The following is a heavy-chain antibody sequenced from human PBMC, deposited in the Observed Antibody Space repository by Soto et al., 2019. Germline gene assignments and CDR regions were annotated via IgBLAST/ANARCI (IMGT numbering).Heavy chain of an antibody. D-gene: IGHD3-9*01. CDR3: GRLEGLATISYYFDY. Sequence: KSSETLSHTCTVSDGSVSSSSYYWGWVRQPPGKGLEWIGSVYYSGSTYYNPSLESRVTISVDKSKNQFSLKLMSLSAADTAVYYCGRLEGLATISYYFDYWGQGALVTVSS. CDR1: DGSVSSSSYY. J-gene: IGHJ4*02. CDR2: VYYSGST. V-gene: IGHV4-39*01.